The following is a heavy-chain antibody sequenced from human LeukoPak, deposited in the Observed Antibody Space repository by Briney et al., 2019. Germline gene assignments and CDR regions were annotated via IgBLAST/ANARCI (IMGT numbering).Heavy chain of an antibody. CDR2: INHSGST. Sequence: SETLSLTCAVYGGSFSGYYWSWIRQPPGKGLEWIGEINHSGSTNYNPSLKSRVTISVDTSKNRFSLKLSSVTAADTAVYYCARGVGRGYSYGYVSSYYFDYWGQGTLVTVSS. D-gene: IGHD5-18*01. J-gene: IGHJ4*02. CDR3: ARGVGRGYSYGYVSSYYFDY. CDR1: GGSFSGYY. V-gene: IGHV4-34*01.